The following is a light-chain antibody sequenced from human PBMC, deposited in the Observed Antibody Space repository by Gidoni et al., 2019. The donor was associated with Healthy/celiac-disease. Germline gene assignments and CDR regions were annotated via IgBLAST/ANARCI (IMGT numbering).Light chain of an antibody. CDR1: SSNIGSNT. Sequence: QSVLTPPPSASGTPGQRFTISCSGSSSNIGSNTVNWYQQRPGTAPKLLIYSNNQRPSGVPDRFSGSKSGTSASLAISGLQSEDEADYYCAAWDDSLNGHVVFGGGTKLTVL. CDR3: AAWDDSLNGHVV. V-gene: IGLV1-44*01. CDR2: SNN. J-gene: IGLJ2*01.